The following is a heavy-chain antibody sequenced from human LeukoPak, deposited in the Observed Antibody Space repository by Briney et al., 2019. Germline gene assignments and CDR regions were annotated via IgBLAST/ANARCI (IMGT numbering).Heavy chain of an antibody. V-gene: IGHV4-59*12. CDR2: IYHSGST. Sequence: SETLSLTCTVSGASMSTYYWSWIRQPPGKGLEWIAYIYHSGSTNYNPSLKSRVTISVDTSKNQFSLRLSSVTAADTAVYYCARRRDILTGYRPYSYYYYMDVWGKGTTVTISS. D-gene: IGHD3-9*01. CDR1: GASMSTYY. J-gene: IGHJ6*03. CDR3: ARRRDILTGYRPYSYYYYMDV.